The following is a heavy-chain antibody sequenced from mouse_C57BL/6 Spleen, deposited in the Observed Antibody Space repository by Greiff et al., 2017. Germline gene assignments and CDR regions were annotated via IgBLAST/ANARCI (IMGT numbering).Heavy chain of an antibody. CDR1: GYTFTSYW. V-gene: IGHV1-55*01. CDR3: ARRLSGRGMDY. Sequence: QVQLKQPGAELVKPGASVKMSCKASGYTFTSYWITWVKQRPGQGLEWIGDIYPGSGSTNYNEKFKSKATLTVDTSSSTAYMQLSSLTSEDSAVYYCARRLSGRGMDYWGQGTSVTVSS. J-gene: IGHJ4*01. D-gene: IGHD1-3*01. CDR2: IYPGSGST.